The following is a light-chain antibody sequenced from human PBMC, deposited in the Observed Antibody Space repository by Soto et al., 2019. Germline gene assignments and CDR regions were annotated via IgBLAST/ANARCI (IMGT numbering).Light chain of an antibody. Sequence: SVLTQPASVSGSPGQSITISCTGTTSDVGNYNYVSWYQHHPGKAPKLMIYEVTNRPSGVSDRFSGSKSGNTASLTISGLLAEDEADYYCKSYTSRSTYVFGTGTKVTVL. CDR2: EVT. J-gene: IGLJ1*01. CDR1: TSDVGNYNY. CDR3: KSYTSRSTYV. V-gene: IGLV2-14*01.